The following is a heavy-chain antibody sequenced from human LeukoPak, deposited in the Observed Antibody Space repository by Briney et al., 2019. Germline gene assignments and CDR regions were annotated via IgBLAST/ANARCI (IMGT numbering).Heavy chain of an antibody. Sequence: GRSLRLSCAASGFTFDDYAMHWVRQAPGKGLEWVSGISWNSGSIGYADSVKGRFTISRDNAKNSLYLQMNSLRAEDTALYYCAKARAAAFDYWGQGTLVTVSS. J-gene: IGHJ4*02. CDR2: ISWNSGSI. CDR1: GFTFDDYA. V-gene: IGHV3-9*01. CDR3: AKARAAAFDY. D-gene: IGHD6-13*01.